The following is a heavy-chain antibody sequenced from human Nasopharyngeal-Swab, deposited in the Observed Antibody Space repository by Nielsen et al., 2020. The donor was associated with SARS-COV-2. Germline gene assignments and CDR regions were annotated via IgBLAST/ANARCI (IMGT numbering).Heavy chain of an antibody. CDR2: ISWNSVGI. CDR3: VKDAMFSSGWYEFYFDS. V-gene: IGHV3-9*01. Sequence: SLKISCAASGFAFDDYAMHWVRQAPGKGLEWVSGISWNSVGIGYADSVKGRFTISRDNANNSLYLQMTSLTPEDTGLYYCVKDAMFSSGWYEFYFDSWGQGTLVTVSS. J-gene: IGHJ4*02. D-gene: IGHD6-19*01. CDR1: GFAFDDYA.